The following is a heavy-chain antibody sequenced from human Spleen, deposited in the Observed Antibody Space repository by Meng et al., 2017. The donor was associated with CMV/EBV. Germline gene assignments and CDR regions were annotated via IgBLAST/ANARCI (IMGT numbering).Heavy chain of an antibody. CDR2: INHSGST. J-gene: IGHJ4*02. V-gene: IGHV4-34*01. Sequence: GSLRLSCAVYGGSFSGYYWSWIRQPPGKGLEWIGEINHSGSTNYNPSLKSRVTISVDTSKNQFSLKLSSVTAADTAVYYCARVKLQYYFDYWGQGTLVTVS. CDR3: ARVKLQYYFDY. CDR1: GGSFSGYY. D-gene: IGHD1-1*01.